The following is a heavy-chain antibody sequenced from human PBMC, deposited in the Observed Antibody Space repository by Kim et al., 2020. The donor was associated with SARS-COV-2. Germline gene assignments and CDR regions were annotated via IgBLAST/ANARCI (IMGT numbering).Heavy chain of an antibody. CDR2: IYYSGST. V-gene: IGHV4-59*01. CDR1: GGSISSYY. Sequence: SETLSLTCTVSGGSISSYYWIWIRQPPGKGLEWIGNIYYSGSTTYNPSLKSRVTMSVDTSKNQFSLRLTSVTAADTGVYYCARGLHSGSWYYTYWGQGTLVTVSS. D-gene: IGHD6-13*01. CDR3: ARGLHSGSWYYTY. J-gene: IGHJ4*02.